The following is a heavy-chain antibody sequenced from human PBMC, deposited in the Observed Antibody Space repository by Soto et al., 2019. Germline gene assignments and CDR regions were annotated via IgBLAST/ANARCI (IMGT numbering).Heavy chain of an antibody. Sequence: GGSLRLSCAASGFTFSSYWMHWVRQAPGEGLVWVSRINGDGRTTSYADSVKGRFTISRDNSKNTLYLQMNSLRAEDTAVYYCAKDSDGSGSYYPYYFDYWGQGTLVTVSS. CDR1: GFTFSSYW. D-gene: IGHD3-10*01. CDR2: INGDGRTT. J-gene: IGHJ4*02. V-gene: IGHV3-74*01. CDR3: AKDSDGSGSYYPYYFDY.